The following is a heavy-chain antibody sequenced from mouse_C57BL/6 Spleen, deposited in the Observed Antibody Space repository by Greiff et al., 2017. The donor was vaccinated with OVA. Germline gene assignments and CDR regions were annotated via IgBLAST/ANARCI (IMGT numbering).Heavy chain of an antibody. CDR3: ARSGHFTTVVANYYAMDY. CDR2: IDPSDSYT. D-gene: IGHD1-1*01. CDR1: GYTFTSYW. V-gene: IGHV1-69*01. J-gene: IGHJ4*01. Sequence: QVQLQQPGAELVMPGASVKLSCKASGYTFTSYWMHWVKQRPGQGLEWIGEIDPSDSYTNYNQKFKGKSTLTVDKSSSTAYMQLSSLTSEDSAVYYCARSGHFTTVVANYYAMDYWGQGTSVTVSS.